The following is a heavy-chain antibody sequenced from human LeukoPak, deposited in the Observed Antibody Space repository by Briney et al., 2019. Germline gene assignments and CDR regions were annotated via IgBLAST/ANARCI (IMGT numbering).Heavy chain of an antibody. Sequence: GGSLRLSCAASGFTFSDHYMDWVRQAPGKGLEWVGRSRNKANSYTTEYAASVKGRFIISRGDSKNSLYLQMNSLKTEDTAVYYCARDLDYGGNSDAFDIWGQGTMVTVSS. CDR2: SRNKANSYTT. V-gene: IGHV3-72*01. CDR1: GFTFSDHY. J-gene: IGHJ3*02. CDR3: ARDLDYGGNSDAFDI. D-gene: IGHD4-23*01.